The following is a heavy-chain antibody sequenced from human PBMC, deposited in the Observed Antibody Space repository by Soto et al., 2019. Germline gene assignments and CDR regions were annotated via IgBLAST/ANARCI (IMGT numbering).Heavy chain of an antibody. CDR3: AKGAYYDSSGSHPDQYNWFDP. CDR1: GGTFSSYT. CDR2: IIPILGIA. V-gene: IGHV1-69*02. Sequence: ASVKVSCKASGGTFSSYTISWVRQAPGQGLEWMGRIIPILGIANYAQKFQGRVTITADKSTSTAYMELSSLRSEDTAVYYCAKGAYYDSSGSHPDQYNWFDPWGQGTLVTVSS. D-gene: IGHD3-22*01. J-gene: IGHJ5*02.